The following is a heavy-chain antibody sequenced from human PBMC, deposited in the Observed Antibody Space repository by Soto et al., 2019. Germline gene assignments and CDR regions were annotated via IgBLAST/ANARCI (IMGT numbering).Heavy chain of an antibody. V-gene: IGHV1-18*01. CDR3: ARSLSLIGLGFPFDY. CDR2: ISAYNGKA. CDR1: GYTFNSYG. D-gene: IGHD2-15*01. Sequence: ASVKVSCKASGYTFNSYGISWVRQAPGQGLEWMGWISAYNGKANYAQKFQGRVTMTADKSTSTAYMELSSLRSEDTAVYYCARSLSLIGLGFPFDYWGQGTLVTVSS. J-gene: IGHJ4*02.